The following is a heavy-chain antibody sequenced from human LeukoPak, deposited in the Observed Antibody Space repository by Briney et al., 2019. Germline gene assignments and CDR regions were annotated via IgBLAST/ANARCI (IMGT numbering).Heavy chain of an antibody. V-gene: IGHV1-2*02. CDR3: ARSHDYTNYVSP. CDR2: INPNGGET. CDR1: GFTFIGYY. D-gene: IGHD4-11*01. J-gene: IGHJ5*02. Sequence: GASVKVSCKASGFTFIGYYIHWVRRAPGQGLEWMGWINPNGGETHYAQKFQGRVTLTTDTSLSTAYLGLSSLISDDTAVYYCARSHDYTNYVSPWGQGTQVTVSS.